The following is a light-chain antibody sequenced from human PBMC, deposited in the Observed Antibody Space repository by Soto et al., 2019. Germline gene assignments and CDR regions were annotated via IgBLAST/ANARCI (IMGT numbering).Light chain of an antibody. CDR2: GAS. Sequence: EIVLTQSPGTLSLSPGERATLSCRAGQSVSSTYLAWYQQKPGQAPRLLIYGASSRATGIPDRFSGSGSGNDFTLTISRLEPDDFAVYYCQQYGRSQTYTCGQGTKLEIK. J-gene: IGKJ2*01. CDR1: QSVSSTY. V-gene: IGKV3-20*01. CDR3: QQYGRSQTYT.